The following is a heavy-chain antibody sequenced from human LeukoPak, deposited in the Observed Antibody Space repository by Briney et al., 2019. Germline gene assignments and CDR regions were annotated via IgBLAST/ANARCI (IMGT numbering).Heavy chain of an antibody. CDR3: TRGYSTSWTYYFDY. CDR2: MLYSGNT. CDR1: DGAITGYY. V-gene: IGHV4-59*01. J-gene: IGHJ4*02. Sequence: SETLSLTCTVSDGAITGYYWGWIRQPPGKGLEWIGHMLYSGNTNYNPSLKSRVTISVDTSKNHFSLKLNSVTAADTAVYYCTRGYSTSWTYYFDYWGQGALVTVS. D-gene: IGHD6-13*01.